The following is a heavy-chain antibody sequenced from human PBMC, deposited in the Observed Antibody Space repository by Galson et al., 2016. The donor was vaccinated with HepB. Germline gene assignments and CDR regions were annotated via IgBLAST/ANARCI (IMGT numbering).Heavy chain of an antibody. V-gene: IGHV4-30-2*01. CDR1: GGSIISGDYS. Sequence: TLSLTCGVSGGSIISGDYSWNWIRQPPGKGLEWIGYIYQTGRVYYNPSLKSRVTISVDRSKSQFSLKLTSVTAADTAVYYCARSARGAMDVWGQGTTVTVS. J-gene: IGHJ6*02. CDR2: IYQTGRV. CDR3: ARSARGAMDV.